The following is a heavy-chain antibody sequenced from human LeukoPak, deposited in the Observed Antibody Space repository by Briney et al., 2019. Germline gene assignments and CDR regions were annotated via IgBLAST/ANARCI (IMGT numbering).Heavy chain of an antibody. CDR3: ARDLGQYYDTSDNWFDP. CDR2: LYTTGST. CDR1: GFTVSSNY. Sequence: GGSLRLSCAVSGFTVSSNYMSWVRQAPGKGLEWVSLLYTTGSTYFADSVRGRFTLSRDNSKNTVYLQMDSLRVEDTAVYYCARDLGQYYDTSDNWFDPWGQGTLVTVSS. V-gene: IGHV3-53*01. D-gene: IGHD3-22*01. J-gene: IGHJ5*02.